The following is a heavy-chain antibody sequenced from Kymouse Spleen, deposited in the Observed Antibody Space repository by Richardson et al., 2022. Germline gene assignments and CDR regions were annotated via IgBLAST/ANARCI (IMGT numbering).Heavy chain of an antibody. D-gene: IGHD7-27*02. CDR2: IYYSGST. V-gene: IGHV4-39*01. Sequence: QLQLQESGPGLVKPSETLSLTCTVSGGSISSSSYYWGWIRQPPGKGLEWIGSIYYSGSTYYNPSLKSRVTISVDTSKNQFSLKLSSVTAADTAVYYCASLTGDLGFDYWGQGTLVTVSS. CDR1: GGSISSSSYY. CDR3: ASLTGDLGFDY. J-gene: IGHJ4*02.